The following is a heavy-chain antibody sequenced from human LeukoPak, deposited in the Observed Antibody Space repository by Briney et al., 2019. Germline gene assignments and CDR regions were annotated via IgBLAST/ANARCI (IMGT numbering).Heavy chain of an antibody. CDR1: GYSISSGYY. CDR2: IFHSGKT. V-gene: IGHV4-38-2*01. Sequence: SETLSLICGVSGYSISSGYYWGWIRQSPGKGLEWIGSIFHSGKTYYNLSLKSRVTISVDTSKNQFSLKLTSVTAADTAVYYCARGDIPDFWGQGTLVTVSS. D-gene: IGHD2-21*01. CDR3: ARGDIPDF. J-gene: IGHJ4*02.